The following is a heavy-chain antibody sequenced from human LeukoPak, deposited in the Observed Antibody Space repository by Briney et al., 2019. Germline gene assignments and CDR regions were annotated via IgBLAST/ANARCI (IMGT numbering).Heavy chain of an antibody. V-gene: IGHV7-4-1*02. CDR1: GYTFTTYA. CDR3: ARGYCTSTSCYPYYFDY. J-gene: IGHJ4*02. D-gene: IGHD2-2*01. Sequence: ASVTVSCKASGYTFTTYAMNWVRQAPGQGLEWMGWINTNTGNPTYAQGFTGRFVFSLDTSVSTAYLQISSLKAEDTAFYYCARGYCTSTSCYPYYFDYWGQGTLVTVSS. CDR2: INTNTGNP.